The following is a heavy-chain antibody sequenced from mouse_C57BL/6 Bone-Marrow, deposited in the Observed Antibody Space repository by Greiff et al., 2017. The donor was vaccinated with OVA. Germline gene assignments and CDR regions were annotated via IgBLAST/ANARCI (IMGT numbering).Heavy chain of an antibody. CDR3: AGAPDSSGYDYFDY. CDR2: ITHSGET. Sequence: QVQLKESGPGLVKPSQSLFLTCSITGFPITSGYYWIWIRQSPGKPLEWMGYITHSGETFYNPSLQSPISITRETSKNQFFLQLNSVTTEDTAMYYCAGAPDSSGYDYFDYWGQGTTLTVSS. D-gene: IGHD3-2*02. J-gene: IGHJ2*01. V-gene: IGHV12-3*01. CDR1: GFPITSGYY.